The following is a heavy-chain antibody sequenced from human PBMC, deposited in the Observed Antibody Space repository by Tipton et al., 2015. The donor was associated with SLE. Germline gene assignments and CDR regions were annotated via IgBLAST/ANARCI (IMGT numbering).Heavy chain of an antibody. V-gene: IGHV5-51*06. CDR3: ARSHSGSYRDNWFDP. D-gene: IGHD1-26*01. Sequence: QLVQSGAEVKKPGESLKISCKGSGYSFSSYWIGWVRQMPGKGLEWMGTTYPGDSDTKYSPSFQGQVNISVDKSIKTAYLQWSSLKASDSAIYYCARSHSGSYRDNWFDPWGQGTLVTVSA. CDR2: TYPGDSDT. J-gene: IGHJ5*02. CDR1: GYSFSSYW.